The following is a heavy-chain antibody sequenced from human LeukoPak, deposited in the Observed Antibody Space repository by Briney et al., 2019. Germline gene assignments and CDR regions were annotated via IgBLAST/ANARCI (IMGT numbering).Heavy chain of an antibody. Sequence: GRSLRLSCAASGFTFDDYAMHRVRQAPGKGLEWVSGINWNSDNIGYADSVKGRFTISRDNAKNSLYLQMNSLRAEDTALDYCAKVTNGGFDPWGQGTLVTVSS. CDR3: AKVTNGGFDP. D-gene: IGHD1-1*01. V-gene: IGHV3-9*01. J-gene: IGHJ5*02. CDR1: GFTFDDYA. CDR2: INWNSDNI.